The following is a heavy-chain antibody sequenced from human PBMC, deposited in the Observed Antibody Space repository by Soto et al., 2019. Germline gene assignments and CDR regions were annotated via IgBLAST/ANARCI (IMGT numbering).Heavy chain of an antibody. V-gene: IGHV1-18*01. J-gene: IGHJ4*02. CDR1: GYTFRNFG. Sequence: QIPLLQSGAEVKKPGASVKVTCKASGYTFRNFGISWVRQAPGQGLEWMGWISAYNANANYAQKFQGRLTMTADTSTSTAYMELRSLRSDDTAVYYCARENSYFVYWGQGTLVTVSS. CDR2: ISAYNANA. CDR3: ARENSYFVY.